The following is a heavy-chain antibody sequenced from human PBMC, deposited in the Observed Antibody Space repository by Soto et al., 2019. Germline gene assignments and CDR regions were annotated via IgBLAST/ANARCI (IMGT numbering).Heavy chain of an antibody. CDR3: ATGLLVPAGIRYYYCGINV. CDR2: IIPIFNTA. CDR1: GATFSNYA. J-gene: IGHJ6*04. V-gene: IGHV1-69*06. D-gene: IGHD2-2*01. Sequence: WASVKVSCKASGATFSNYAISWVRQAPGPGLEWMRGIIPIFNTANYAQKFQGRVTITADKSTSTAYIKLSSLTSENPAVYSWATGLLVPAGIRYYYCGINVWGRRTTGAASS.